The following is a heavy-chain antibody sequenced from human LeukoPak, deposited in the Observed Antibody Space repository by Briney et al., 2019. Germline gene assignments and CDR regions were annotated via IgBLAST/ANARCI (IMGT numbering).Heavy chain of an antibody. CDR3: ATNDTKTATDTFY. CDR1: GGSFSGYY. V-gene: IGHV4-34*01. CDR2: INHSGST. J-gene: IGHJ4*02. Sequence: PSETLSLTCAVYGGSFSGYYGSWIRQSPGKGLEWIGEINHSGSTNYNPSLKSRVAISVDTSKNQFSLKLTSVTVADTAVYYCATNDTKTATDTFYWGQGTLVIVSS. D-gene: IGHD6-13*01.